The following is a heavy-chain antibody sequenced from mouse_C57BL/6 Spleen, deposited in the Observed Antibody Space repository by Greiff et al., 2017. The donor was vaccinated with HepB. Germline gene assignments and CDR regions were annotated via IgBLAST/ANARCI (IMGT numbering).Heavy chain of an antibody. Sequence: VQLQQSGPELVKPGASVKISCKASGYSFTGYYMNWVKQSPEKSLEWIGEINPSTGGTTYNQKFKAKATLTVDKSSSTAYMQLKSLTSEDSAVYYCASASTGVEYYYAMDYWGQGTSVTVSS. CDR1: GYSFTGYY. D-gene: IGHD1-1*01. V-gene: IGHV1-42*01. CDR3: ASASTGVEYYYAMDY. J-gene: IGHJ4*01. CDR2: INPSTGGT.